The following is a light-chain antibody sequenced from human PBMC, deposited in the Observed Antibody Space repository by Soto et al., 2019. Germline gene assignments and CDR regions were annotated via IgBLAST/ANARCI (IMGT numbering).Light chain of an antibody. V-gene: IGKV1-5*01. Sequence: DVQMTQSPATLSASVGDTVTITCRASQNINTRLAWYQQRPGKAPKLLLFSASRLKAGVPSRISGTGSGTDFALTISGLQPDDFATYYCQQLDNFSRTFGRGTKVEI. J-gene: IGKJ1*01. CDR2: SAS. CDR1: QNINTR. CDR3: QQLDNFSRT.